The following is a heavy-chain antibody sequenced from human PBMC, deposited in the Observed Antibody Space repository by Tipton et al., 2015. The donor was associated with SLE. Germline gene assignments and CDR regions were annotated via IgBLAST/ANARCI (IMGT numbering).Heavy chain of an antibody. J-gene: IGHJ4*02. V-gene: IGHV4-39*07. CDR1: GGSISSSSYY. D-gene: IGHD2-2*02. Sequence: TLSLTCTVSGGSISSSSYYWGWIRQPPGKGLEWIGSIYYSGSTYYNPSLKSRVTISVDTSKNQFSLKLSSVTAADTAVYYCARGGGVVVPAAISPAVADYWGQGTLVTVSS. CDR2: IYYSGST. CDR3: ARGGGVVVPAAISPAVADY.